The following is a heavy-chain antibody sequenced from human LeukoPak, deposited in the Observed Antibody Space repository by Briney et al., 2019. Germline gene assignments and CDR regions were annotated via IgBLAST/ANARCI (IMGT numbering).Heavy chain of an antibody. J-gene: IGHJ3*02. CDR3: ATVSRVDAFDI. Sequence: GASVKVSCKASGYTFTSYDINWVRQATAQGLDWVGWMNPNSGNTGYAQKFQGRVTMTRNSSITTAYMELSSLRSEDTAVYYCATVSRVDAFDIWGQGTMVTVSS. V-gene: IGHV1-8*01. CDR2: MNPNSGNT. D-gene: IGHD6-13*01. CDR1: GYTFTSYD.